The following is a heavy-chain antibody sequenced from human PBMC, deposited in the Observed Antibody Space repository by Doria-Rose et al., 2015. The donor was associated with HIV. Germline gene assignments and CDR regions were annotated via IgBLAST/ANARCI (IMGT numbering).Heavy chain of an antibody. CDR3: ARDHYDSGGYYRD. CDR1: GFTFSRYS. J-gene: IGHJ4*02. D-gene: IGHD3-22*01. Sequence: VQLVQSGGGLVKPGGSLRLACAASGFTFSRYSMNWVRQAPGKGLEWVSSISSSSEYIYYVDSVQGRFTISRDNAKNSVYLQMNSLRTEDTAVYYCARDHYDSGGYYRDWGQGTLATVSS. CDR2: ISSSSEYI. V-gene: IGHV3-21*03.